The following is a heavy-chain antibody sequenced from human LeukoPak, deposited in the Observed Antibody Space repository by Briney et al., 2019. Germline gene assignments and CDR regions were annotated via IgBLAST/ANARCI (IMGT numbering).Heavy chain of an antibody. CDR1: GGSISSHY. CDR2: IYYSGST. J-gene: IGHJ6*03. V-gene: IGHV4-59*11. D-gene: IGHD3-10*01. Sequence: SETLSLTCTVSGGSISSHYWSWIRQPPGKGLEWIGHIYYSGSTNYNPSLKSRVTISVDTSKNQFSLKLSSVTAADTAVYYCARNSAHYYYYYYMDVWGKGTTVTVSS. CDR3: ARNSAHYYYYYYMDV.